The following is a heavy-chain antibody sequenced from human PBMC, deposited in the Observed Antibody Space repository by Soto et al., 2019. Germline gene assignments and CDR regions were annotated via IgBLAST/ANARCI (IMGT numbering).Heavy chain of an antibody. CDR1: GGSISSYY. V-gene: IGHV4-59*08. CDR2: IYYSGST. D-gene: IGHD2-2*01. J-gene: IGHJ4*02. Sequence: SETLSLTCTVSGGSISSYYWSWIRQPPGKGLEWIGYIYYSGSTNYNPSLKSRVTISVDTSKNQFSLKVSSVTAADTAVYYCARAGGYCSSTSCDGMFDYWGQGTLVTVPQ. CDR3: ARAGGYCSSTSCDGMFDY.